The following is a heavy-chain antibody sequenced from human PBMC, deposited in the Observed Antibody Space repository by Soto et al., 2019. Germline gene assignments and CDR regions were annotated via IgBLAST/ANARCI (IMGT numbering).Heavy chain of an antibody. CDR3: VKSLSRGIWREGYWDY. Sequence: EVQLLESGGGLVQPGGSLRLSCAASGFPFSNYALSWVRQAPGKGLEWVSAITGDGRVTYYSDSVRGRFTISRDNSKNTLYLQMNSLRADDTAVDWCVKSLSRGIWREGYWDYWGRGTLVTVSS. CDR2: ITGDGRVT. CDR1: GFPFSNYA. V-gene: IGHV3-23*01. J-gene: IGHJ4*02. D-gene: IGHD2-15*01.